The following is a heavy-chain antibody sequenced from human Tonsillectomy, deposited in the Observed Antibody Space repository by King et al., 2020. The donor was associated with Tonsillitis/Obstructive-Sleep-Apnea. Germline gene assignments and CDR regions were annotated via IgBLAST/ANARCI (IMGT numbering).Heavy chain of an antibody. CDR2: ISGSGGST. D-gene: IGHD5-24*01. CDR1: GFTFSSYA. Sequence: VQLVESGGGLVQPGGSLRLSCAASGFTFSSYAMSWVRQAPGKGLEWVSAISGSGGSTYYADSVKGRFTISRDNSKNTLYLQMNSLRAEDTAVYYCAKDLEGWLQSGVYFDYWGQGTLVTVSS. V-gene: IGHV3-23*04. CDR3: AKDLEGWLQSGVYFDY. J-gene: IGHJ4*02.